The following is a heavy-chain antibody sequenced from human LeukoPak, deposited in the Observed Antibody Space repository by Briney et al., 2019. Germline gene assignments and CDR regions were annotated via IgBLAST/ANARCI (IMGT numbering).Heavy chain of an antibody. CDR1: GFTFSHYA. V-gene: IGHV3-23*01. D-gene: IGHD6-13*01. CDR2: IRGSGGNT. Sequence: GGSLRLSCAASGFTFSHYAMSWVRQAPGKGLERVSGIRGSGGNTYYADSVKGRFTISRDNSKNTLYLQMNSLRAEDTAVYYCAKDGYSSSWYYFDYWGQGTLVTVSS. CDR3: AKDGYSSSWYYFDY. J-gene: IGHJ4*02.